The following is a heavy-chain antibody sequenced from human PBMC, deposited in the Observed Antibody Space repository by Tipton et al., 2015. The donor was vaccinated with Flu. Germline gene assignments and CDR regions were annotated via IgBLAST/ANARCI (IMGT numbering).Heavy chain of an antibody. V-gene: IGHV4-38-2*01. CDR3: ATTTYYYGSGSHDY. CDR1: GDSVGSDYF. J-gene: IGHJ4*02. D-gene: IGHD3-10*01. CDR2: IHYSGSP. Sequence: TLSLTCSVSGDSVGSDYFWGWIRQAPGKGLEWIGNIHYSGSPHYNPSLKSRVTISLDTFKNQFSLKLTSVTAADTAVYYCATTTYYYGSGSHDYWGQGTLVTVSS.